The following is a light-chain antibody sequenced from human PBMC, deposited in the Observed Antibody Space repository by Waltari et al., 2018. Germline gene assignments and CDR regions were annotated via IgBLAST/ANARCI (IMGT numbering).Light chain of an antibody. Sequence: DIVMTQSPDSLAVSLGERATIHCKSSQSVLYRSNNKNYLAWYQQKPGQPPKLLIYWASTRESGVPDRFSGSGSGTDFTLTISSLQAGDVAVYYCQQYYSPLPTFGQGTRLEIK. CDR2: WAS. CDR1: QSVLYRSNNKNY. J-gene: IGKJ5*01. V-gene: IGKV4-1*01. CDR3: QQYYSPLPT.